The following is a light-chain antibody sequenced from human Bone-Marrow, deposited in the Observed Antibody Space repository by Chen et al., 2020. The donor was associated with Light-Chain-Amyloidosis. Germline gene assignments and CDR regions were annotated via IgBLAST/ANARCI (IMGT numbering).Light chain of an antibody. CDR1: NSVVGNYNF. V-gene: IGLV2-23*03. Sequence: QSALTQPASVSWSPGQSITISCTGTNSVVGNYNFVSWYQQHPGKVPKVIIYEGTKRPSGVSSRFAGSQSGNSASLTIAGLQAEDEADYYCCSYASSSTFQYDFGTGAKVTVL. CDR2: EGT. CDR3: CSYASSSTFQYD. J-gene: IGLJ1*01.